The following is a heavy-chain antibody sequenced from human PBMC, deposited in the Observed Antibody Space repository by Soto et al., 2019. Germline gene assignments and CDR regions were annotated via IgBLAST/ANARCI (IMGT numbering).Heavy chain of an antibody. Sequence: SETLSLACTVSGGSISSGDYYWSWIRQPPGKGLEWIGYIYYSGSTYYNPSLKSRVTISVDTSKNQFSLKLSSVTAADTAVYYCARDKVGDYGDYYFDYWGQGTLVTVSS. CDR2: IYYSGST. D-gene: IGHD4-17*01. CDR1: GGSISSGDYY. V-gene: IGHV4-30-4*01. CDR3: ARDKVGDYGDYYFDY. J-gene: IGHJ4*02.